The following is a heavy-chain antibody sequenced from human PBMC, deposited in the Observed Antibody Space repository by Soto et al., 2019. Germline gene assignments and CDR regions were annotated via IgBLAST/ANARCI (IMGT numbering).Heavy chain of an antibody. CDR1: GYTFTSYY. CDR3: AIHSSIAARSTIYDAFDI. CDR2: INPSGGST. D-gene: IGHD6-6*01. J-gene: IGHJ3*02. V-gene: IGHV1-46*01. Sequence: QVQLVQSGAEVKKPGASVKVSCKASGYTFTSYYMHWVRQAPGQGLEWMGIINPSGGSTSYAQKFQGRVTMTRDTSTSTVYMELSSLRSEDTAVYYCAIHSSIAARSTIYDAFDIWGQGTMVTVSS.